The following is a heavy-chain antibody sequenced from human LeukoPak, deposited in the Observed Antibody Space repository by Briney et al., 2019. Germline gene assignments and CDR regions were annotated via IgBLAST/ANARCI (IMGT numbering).Heavy chain of an antibody. CDR3: ARALYYLDTDYYYMDV. D-gene: IGHD3-22*01. V-gene: IGHV1-69*13. CDR1: GGTFSSYA. CDR2: IIPTFGTA. J-gene: IGHJ6*03. Sequence: GASVKVSCKASGGTFSSYAISWVRQAPGQGLEWMGGIIPTFGTANYAQKFQGRVTITADESTSTAYMELSSLRSEDTAVYYCARALYYLDTDYYYMDVWGKGTTVTVSS.